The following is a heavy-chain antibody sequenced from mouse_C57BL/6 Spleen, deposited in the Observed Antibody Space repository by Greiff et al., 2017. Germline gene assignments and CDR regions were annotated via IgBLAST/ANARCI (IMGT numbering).Heavy chain of an antibody. CDR2: ISNKANGYTT. Sequence: VMLVESGGGLVQPGGSLSLSCAASGFTFTAYYMSWVRQPPGTALEWLGFISNKANGYTTEYSASVKGRFTISRDNSQSILYLQMNALRAEYSATYYCARSPYYDYEFAYWGQGTLVTVSA. CDR1: GFTFTAYY. CDR3: ARSPYYDYEFAY. D-gene: IGHD2-4*01. V-gene: IGHV7-3*01. J-gene: IGHJ3*01.